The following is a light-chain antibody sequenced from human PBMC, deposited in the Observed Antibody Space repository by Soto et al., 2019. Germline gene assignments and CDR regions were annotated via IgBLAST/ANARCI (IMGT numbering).Light chain of an antibody. Sequence: EIVMTQSPATLSVSPGERATLSCRASQSVSSNLAWYQQKPGQAPRLLSYGASTSATGIPARFSSSGSGTEFTLTISSLKSEDFAVYYCQQYNKWPPYTCGQGTKLEIK. V-gene: IGKV3-15*01. CDR3: QQYNKWPPYT. J-gene: IGKJ2*01. CDR1: QSVSSN. CDR2: GAS.